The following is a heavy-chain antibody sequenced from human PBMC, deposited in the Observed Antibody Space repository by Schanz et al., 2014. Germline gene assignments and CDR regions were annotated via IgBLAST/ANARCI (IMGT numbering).Heavy chain of an antibody. CDR2: ISSSSDYI. Sequence: VQLVESGGGVVQPGRSLRLSCAGSGFSFSDYGMHWVRQAPGRGLGWVSFISSSSDYINYADSVKGRFTISRDAAKDSLFLQMTSLRADDTAVYFCAREYASTWFESNVMAGRIDNWGQGTLVTVSS. CDR1: GFSFSDYG. D-gene: IGHD2-8*01. J-gene: IGHJ4*02. CDR3: AREYASTWFESNVMAGRIDN. V-gene: IGHV3-21*01.